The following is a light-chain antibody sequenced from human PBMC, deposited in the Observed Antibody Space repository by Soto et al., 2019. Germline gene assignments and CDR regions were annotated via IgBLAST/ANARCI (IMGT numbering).Light chain of an antibody. V-gene: IGLV2-14*01. CDR1: SSDVGGYNY. Sequence: QSALTQPASVSGSPGQSITISCTGTSSDVGGYNYVSWYQQHPGKAPKLMIYEVSNRPSGVSNRFSGSKSGNTAYLTISGLQAEDEADYYCNSYAGTSYVFGPGTKLTVL. CDR3: NSYAGTSYV. CDR2: EVS. J-gene: IGLJ1*01.